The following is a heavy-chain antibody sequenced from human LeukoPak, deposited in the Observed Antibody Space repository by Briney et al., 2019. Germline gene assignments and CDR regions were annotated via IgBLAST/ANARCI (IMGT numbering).Heavy chain of an antibody. CDR2: IIPIFGTA. CDR3: ARMVTSDYFIFDY. D-gene: IGHD3-9*01. Sequence: SVKVSCKASGGTFSSYAISWVRQAPGQGLEWTGGIIPIFGTANYAQKFQGRVTITTDESTSTAYMELSSLRSEDTAVYYCARMVTSDYFIFDYWGQGTLVTVSS. J-gene: IGHJ4*02. CDR1: GGTFSSYA. V-gene: IGHV1-69*05.